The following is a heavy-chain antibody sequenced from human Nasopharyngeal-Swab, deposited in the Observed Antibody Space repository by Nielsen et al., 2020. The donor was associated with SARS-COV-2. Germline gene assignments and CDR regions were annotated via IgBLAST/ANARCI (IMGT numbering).Heavy chain of an antibody. CDR1: GGSLSSSNYY. J-gene: IGHJ4*02. CDR2: VSYSGPT. Sequence: SETLSLTCTVSGGSLSSSNYYWGWIRQPPGKGLEWIGTVSYSGPTYYNPSLKSRVTMSVDTSKNHFSLRLTSVTAADTAVYYCGRLTKTTVTRRLYFAYWGQGTLVTVSS. D-gene: IGHD4-11*01. CDR3: GRLTKTTVTRRLYFAY. V-gene: IGHV4-39*02.